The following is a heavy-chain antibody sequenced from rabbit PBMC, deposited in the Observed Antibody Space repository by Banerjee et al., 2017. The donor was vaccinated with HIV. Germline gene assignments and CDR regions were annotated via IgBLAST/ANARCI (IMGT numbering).Heavy chain of an antibody. V-gene: IGHV1S45*01. CDR1: GFSFSSGYD. J-gene: IGHJ4*01. CDR2: IYTGGGTT. D-gene: IGHD1-1*01. CDR3: AREDGGVGGYDNNL. Sequence: QEQLKESGGGLVQPGGSLKLSCKASGFSFSSGYDMCWVRQAPGKGLEWIGCIYTGGGTTYYASWAKGRFTISKTSSTTVTLQMTSLTAADTATYFCAREDGGVGGYDNNLWGQGTLVTVS.